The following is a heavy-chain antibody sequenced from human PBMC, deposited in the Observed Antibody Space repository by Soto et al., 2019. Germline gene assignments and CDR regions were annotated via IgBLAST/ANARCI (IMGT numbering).Heavy chain of an antibody. CDR2: IYYSGST. CDR3: ARDSPIVGGTGASDI. Sequence: SETLSLTCTVSGGSISNHYWSWIRQPPGKGLEWIGYIYYSGSTNYNPSLKSRVTISVDTSKNQFSLKLSSVTAADTAVYYCARDSPIVGGTGASDIWGQGTVVTVSS. J-gene: IGHJ3*02. CDR1: GGSISNHY. V-gene: IGHV4-59*11. D-gene: IGHD1-26*01.